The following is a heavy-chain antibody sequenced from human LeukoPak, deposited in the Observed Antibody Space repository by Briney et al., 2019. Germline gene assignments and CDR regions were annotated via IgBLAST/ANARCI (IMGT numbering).Heavy chain of an antibody. D-gene: IGHD4-17*01. CDR1: GGSISSYY. J-gene: IGHJ4*02. CDR3: AREHDYGEAIDY. Sequence: SGTLSLTCTVSGGSISSYYWSWIRQPAGKGLEWIGRIYTSGSTNYNPSLKSRVTMSVDTSKNQFSLKLSSVTAADTAVYYCAREHDYGEAIDYWGQGTLVTVSS. CDR2: IYTSGST. V-gene: IGHV4-4*07.